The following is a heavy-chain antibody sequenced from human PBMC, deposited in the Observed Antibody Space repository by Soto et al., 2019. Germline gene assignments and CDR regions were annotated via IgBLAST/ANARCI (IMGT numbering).Heavy chain of an antibody. J-gene: IGHJ6*02. CDR2: IYYSGGT. CDR1: GGSVSGGNYY. CDR3: AIDSKVAVSRYFFYTMDV. V-gene: IGHV4-61*01. D-gene: IGHD6-19*01. Sequence: SETLSLTCTVSGGSVSGGNYYWTWIRQPPGKGLEWIANIYYSGGTIYNPSLKIRVPMSVDTSNNQFSLKWNSVTAADTAVYYCAIDSKVAVSRYFFYTMDVWGPGTTVTVSS.